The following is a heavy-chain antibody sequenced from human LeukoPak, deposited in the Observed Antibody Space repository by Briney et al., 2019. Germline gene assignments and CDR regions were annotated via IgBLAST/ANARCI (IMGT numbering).Heavy chain of an antibody. V-gene: IGHV1-46*01. J-gene: IGHJ4*02. CDR2: INPSSSST. D-gene: IGHD5-12*01. CDR3: ATQKGGYFFDY. Sequence: ASVTVSCTASVYTFTNYYMQWVRQAPGQGLEWMGIINPSSSSTSYAQKFQGRVTMTRDTSTNTVYMELSSLGSEDTAVYYCATQKGGYFFDYWGQGTLVTVSS. CDR1: VYTFTNYY.